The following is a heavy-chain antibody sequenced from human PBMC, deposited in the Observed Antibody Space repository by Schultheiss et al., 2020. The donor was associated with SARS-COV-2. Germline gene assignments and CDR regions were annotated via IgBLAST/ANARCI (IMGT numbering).Heavy chain of an antibody. CDR3: ARDPVFNYYDSSGYSGIDY. Sequence: SQTLSLTCPVSGGSISSYYWNWIRQPAGKGLEWIGRIFTSGSTNYNPSLKSRVTMSLDTSKNQFSLKLSSVTAADTAVYYCARDPVFNYYDSSGYSGIDYWGQGILVTVSS. D-gene: IGHD3-22*01. J-gene: IGHJ4*02. CDR2: IFTSGST. CDR1: GGSISSYY. V-gene: IGHV4-4*07.